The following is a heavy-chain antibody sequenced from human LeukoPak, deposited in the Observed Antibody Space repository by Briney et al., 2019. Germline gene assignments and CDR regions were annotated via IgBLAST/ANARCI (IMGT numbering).Heavy chain of an antibody. D-gene: IGHD6-13*01. Sequence: GGSLRLSCVVSGFTVSSNYMSWVRQAPGKGLEWVSVLYSGGNTYHADSVKGRFTISRDNSKNTLYLQMNSLRAEDTAVYYCAREGASSSFGYWGQGTLVTVSS. J-gene: IGHJ4*02. CDR3: AREGASSSFGY. CDR2: LYSGGNT. V-gene: IGHV3-53*01. CDR1: GFTVSSNY.